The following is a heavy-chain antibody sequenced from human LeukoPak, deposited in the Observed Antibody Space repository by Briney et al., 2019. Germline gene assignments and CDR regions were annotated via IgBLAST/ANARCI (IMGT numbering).Heavy chain of an antibody. CDR3: ARWVHYGGNSEGYFDY. CDR2: INPNSGGT. J-gene: IGHJ4*02. D-gene: IGHD4-23*01. Sequence: ASVKVSCKASGYTFTGHYLHWVRQAPGQGLEWMGWINPNSGGTNYAQKFQGWVTMTRDTSISTAYMELSRLRSDDTAVYYCARWVHYGGNSEGYFDYWGQGTLVTVSS. V-gene: IGHV1-2*04. CDR1: GYTFTGHY.